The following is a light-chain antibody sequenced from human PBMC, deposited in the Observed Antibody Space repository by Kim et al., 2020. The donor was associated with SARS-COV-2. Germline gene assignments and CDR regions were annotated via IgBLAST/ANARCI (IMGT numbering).Light chain of an antibody. J-gene: IGKJ1*01. V-gene: IGKV1-5*03. Sequence: ASVGDRVTITCRASQSINNCLAWYQHKAGTAPKVLIYKASNLEAGVPSRFSGSGSGTEFTLTISSLQADDFATYYCQNYNGYPWTFGQGTKVDIK. CDR3: QNYNGYPWT. CDR2: KAS. CDR1: QSINNC.